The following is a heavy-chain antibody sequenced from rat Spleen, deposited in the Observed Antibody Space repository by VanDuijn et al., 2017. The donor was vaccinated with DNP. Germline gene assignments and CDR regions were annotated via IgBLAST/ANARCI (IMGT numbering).Heavy chain of an antibody. CDR3: VTHYPHYFAY. V-gene: IGHV5S10*01. D-gene: IGHD1-4*01. J-gene: IGHJ2*01. Sequence: EVQLVESGGGLVQPGGSLKLSCAASGFNFSDYNMAWVRQTPKKGLEWVTAILFDGSRTYYRDSVKGRFTISRDNAKRTQYLQMDSLRSEDTATYYCVTHYPHYFAYWGQGVMVTVSS. CDR1: GFNFSDYN. CDR2: ILFDGSRT.